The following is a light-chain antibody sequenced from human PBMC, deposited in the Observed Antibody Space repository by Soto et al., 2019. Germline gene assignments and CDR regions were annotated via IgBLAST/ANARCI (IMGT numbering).Light chain of an antibody. CDR3: QHSYSTPPT. J-gene: IGKJ4*01. CDR2: AAS. CDR1: QNIINF. Sequence: DIQMTESPSSLSASVGDRVTITCRASQNIINFLNSYHQRPGKAPKLLIYAASSLHSGVPSRFSGSGSGTDFTLTISSLQPEDFATYYCQHSYSTPPTFGGGTKVDIK. V-gene: IGKV1-39*01.